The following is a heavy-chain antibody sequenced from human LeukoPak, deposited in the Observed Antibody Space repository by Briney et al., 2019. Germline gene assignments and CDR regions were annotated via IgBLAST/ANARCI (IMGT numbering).Heavy chain of an antibody. CDR3: ARGGLYGGNLFDY. CDR2: IYTSGSN. J-gene: IGHJ4*02. D-gene: IGHD4-23*01. CDR1: GGSISSYY. V-gene: IGHV4-4*09. Sequence: PSETLSLTCTVSGGSISSYYWNWIRQPPGKGLEWIGYIYTSGSNNYNPSLKSRVNISVDTSKNQFSLKLSSVTAADTAVYYCARGGLYGGNLFDYWGQGTLVTVSS.